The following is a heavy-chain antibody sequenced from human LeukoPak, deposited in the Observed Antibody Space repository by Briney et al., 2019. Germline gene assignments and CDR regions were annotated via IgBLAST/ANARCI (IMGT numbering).Heavy chain of an antibody. CDR2: IYYSGST. CDR1: GDSISSYY. Sequence: SETLSLTCTVSGDSISSYYWSWIRQPPGKGLEWIGSIYYSGSTYYNPSLKSRVTISVDTSKNQFSLKLSSVTAADTAVYYCARQGNSGSIDYWGQGTLVTVSS. V-gene: IGHV4-39*01. J-gene: IGHJ4*02. D-gene: IGHD1-26*01. CDR3: ARQGNSGSIDY.